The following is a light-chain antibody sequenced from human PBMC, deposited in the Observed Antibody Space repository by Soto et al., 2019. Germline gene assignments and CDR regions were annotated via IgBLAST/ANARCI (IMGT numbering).Light chain of an antibody. CDR1: KSVSSSY. CDR2: GAS. J-gene: IGKJ2*01. CDR3: QQYGSSPYT. Sequence: EIVLTQSPGTLSLSPGQRTPLPCRASKSVSSSYLAWYQQKPGQAPRHLIYGASSRATGIPDRFSGSGSGTDFTLTISRLEPEDFAVYYCQQYGSSPYTFGQGTKLEIK. V-gene: IGKV3-20*01.